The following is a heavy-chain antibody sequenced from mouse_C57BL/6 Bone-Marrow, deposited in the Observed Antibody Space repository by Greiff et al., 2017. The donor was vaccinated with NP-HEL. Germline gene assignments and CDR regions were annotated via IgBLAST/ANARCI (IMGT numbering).Heavy chain of an antibody. Sequence: QVQLQQSGAELVKPGASVKLSCKASGYTFTSYWMQWVKQRPGQGLEWIGEIDPSDSYTNYNQKFKGKATLTVDTSSRPAYMQLSRLTSEDSAVYYCARDGYYYGSSLYWYFDVWGTGTTVTVSS. CDR1: GYTFTSYW. CDR2: IDPSDSYT. V-gene: IGHV1-50*01. J-gene: IGHJ1*03. CDR3: ARDGYYYGSSLYWYFDV. D-gene: IGHD1-1*01.